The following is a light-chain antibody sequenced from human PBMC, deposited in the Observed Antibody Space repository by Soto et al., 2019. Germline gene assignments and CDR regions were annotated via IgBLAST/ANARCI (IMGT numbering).Light chain of an antibody. V-gene: IGKV3-20*01. J-gene: IGKJ2*01. CDR1: QSVSSNY. Sequence: EIVLTQSPGTLSLSPGERGTLSCRASQSVSSNYLAWYQQKPGQAPRLLIYGASSRATGIPDRFSGSGSGTDFTLTISRLEPEDLAVYYCQQYCSSPYTFGQGTKLEIK. CDR3: QQYCSSPYT. CDR2: GAS.